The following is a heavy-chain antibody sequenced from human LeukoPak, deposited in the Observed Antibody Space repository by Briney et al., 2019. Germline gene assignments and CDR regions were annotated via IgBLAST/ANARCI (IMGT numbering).Heavy chain of an antibody. CDR1: GDSISTNYSY. D-gene: IGHD6-19*01. V-gene: IGHV4-39*01. CDR2: IHYSGST. Sequence: PSETLSLTCTVSGDSISTNYSYWGWIRQPPGKGLEWIRSIHYSGSTYYNPSLKSRVTMSVDTSKNQFSLKVTSVTATDTAAYYCARHQGQWLILYYFDYWGQGSVVTVSS. J-gene: IGHJ4*02. CDR3: ARHQGQWLILYYFDY.